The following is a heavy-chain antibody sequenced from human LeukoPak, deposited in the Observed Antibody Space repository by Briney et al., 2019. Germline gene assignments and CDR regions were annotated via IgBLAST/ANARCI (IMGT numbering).Heavy chain of an antibody. J-gene: IGHJ4*02. CDR3: ARGDGYSYGFDY. D-gene: IGHD5-18*01. CDR1: GYTFTSYA. V-gene: IGHV1-3*01. CDR2: INAGNGNT. Sequence: ASVKVSCKASGYTFTSYAMHWVRQAPGQSLEWMGWINAGNGNTKYSQKFQGRVTITRDTSASTAYMELSSLRSEDTAVYYCARGDGYSYGFDYWGQGTLVTVSS.